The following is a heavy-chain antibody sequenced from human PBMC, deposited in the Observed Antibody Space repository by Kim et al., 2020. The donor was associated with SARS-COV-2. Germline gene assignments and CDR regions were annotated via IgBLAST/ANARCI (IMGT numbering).Heavy chain of an antibody. V-gene: IGHV3-30*01. Sequence: DSVKGRCTISRENSKNTLYLQMNSRRAEDTAVYYCARNIRWQQLTHPDYWGQGTLVTVSS. D-gene: IGHD6-13*01. J-gene: IGHJ4*02. CDR3: ARNIRWQQLTHPDY.